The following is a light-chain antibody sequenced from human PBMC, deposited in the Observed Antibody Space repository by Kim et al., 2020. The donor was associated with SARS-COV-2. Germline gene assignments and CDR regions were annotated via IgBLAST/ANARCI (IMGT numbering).Light chain of an antibody. J-gene: IGLJ3*02. CDR1: SSDVGSYNL. V-gene: IGLV2-23*01. CDR2: EGS. CDR3: CSYAGSNWV. Sequence: PGQSITISRTGTSSDVGSYNLVSWYQQHPGKAPKLMIYEGSKRPSGVSNRFSGSKSGNTASLTISGLQAEDEADYYCCSYAGSNWVFGGGTQLTVL.